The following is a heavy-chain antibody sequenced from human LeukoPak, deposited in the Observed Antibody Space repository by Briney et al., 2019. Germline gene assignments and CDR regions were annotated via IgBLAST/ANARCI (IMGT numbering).Heavy chain of an antibody. Sequence: GASVKVSCKASGGTFSSYAISWVRQAPGQGLEWMGWISAYNGNTNYAQKLQGRVTMTTDTSTSTAYMELRSLRSDDTAVYYCARDRLTMIEFDPWGQGTLVTVSS. D-gene: IGHD3-22*01. J-gene: IGHJ5*02. CDR3: ARDRLTMIEFDP. CDR2: ISAYNGNT. CDR1: GGTFSSYA. V-gene: IGHV1-18*01.